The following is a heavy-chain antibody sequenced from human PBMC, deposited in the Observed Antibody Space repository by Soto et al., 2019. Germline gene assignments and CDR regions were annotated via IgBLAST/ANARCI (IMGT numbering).Heavy chain of an antibody. CDR3: ARRLGDDHLGFDY. V-gene: IGHV1-69*02. D-gene: IGHD4-17*01. CDR2: IIPILGIA. CDR1: GGTFSSYT. Sequence: SVKVSCKASGGTFSSYTISWVRQAPGQGLEWMGRIIPILGIANYAQKFQGRVTITADKSTSTAYMELSSLRSEDTAVYYCARRLGDDHLGFDYWGQGTLVTVSS. J-gene: IGHJ4*02.